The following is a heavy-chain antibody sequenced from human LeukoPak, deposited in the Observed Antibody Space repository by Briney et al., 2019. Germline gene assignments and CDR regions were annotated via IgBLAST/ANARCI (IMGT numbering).Heavy chain of an antibody. CDR3: AKEKDSSCYYCHFDY. Sequence: GGSLRLSCAASGFTFSSYAMSWVRQAPGKGLEWVSAISGSGDSTYYADSVKGRFTISRDNSKNTLYLQMNSLRAEDTAVYYCAKEKDSSCYYCHFDYWGQGTLVTVSS. J-gene: IGHJ4*02. CDR2: ISGSGDST. D-gene: IGHD3-22*01. V-gene: IGHV3-23*01. CDR1: GFTFSSYA.